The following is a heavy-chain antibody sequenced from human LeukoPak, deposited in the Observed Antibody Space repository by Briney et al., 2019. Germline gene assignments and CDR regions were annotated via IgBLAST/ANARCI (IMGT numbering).Heavy chain of an antibody. J-gene: IGHJ3*02. V-gene: IGHV1-8*03. CDR3: ARLSLQIFDAFDI. CDR2: MNPNSRNT. D-gene: IGHD5-24*01. CDR1: GFTFTSYD. Sequence: ASVKVSCKASGFTFTSYDINWVREATGQGLEWMGWMNPNSRNTGYALKFQGRVTLTRNTSINTAYMELTSLRVEDTAVYYCARLSLQIFDAFDIWGQGTVVTVSS.